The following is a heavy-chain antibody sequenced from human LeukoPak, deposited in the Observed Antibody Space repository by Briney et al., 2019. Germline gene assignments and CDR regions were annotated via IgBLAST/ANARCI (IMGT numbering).Heavy chain of an antibody. CDR3: ASSIVLRGENYYYYYMDV. V-gene: IGHV1-46*01. D-gene: IGHD2-8*01. J-gene: IGHJ6*03. CDR2: INPSGGST. Sequence: WASVKVSCKASGYTFTIYGISWVRQAPGQGLEWMGIINPSGGSTSYAQKFQGRVTMTRDTSTSTVYMELSSLRSEDTAVYYCASSIVLRGENYYYYYMDVWGKGTTVTVSS. CDR1: GYTFTIYG.